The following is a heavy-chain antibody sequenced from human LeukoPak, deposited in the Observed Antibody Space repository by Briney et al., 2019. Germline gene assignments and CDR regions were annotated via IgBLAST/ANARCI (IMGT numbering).Heavy chain of an antibody. CDR3: ASVARLLAD. CDR2: ISQSGADV. J-gene: IGHJ4*02. Sequence: GGSLRLSGAASGFTFSDYYMNWIRQAPGEGLEYIAYISQSGADVSYADSVKGRFTVSRDNAKNSVFLQMNSLTAEDTAVYYCASVARLLADWGQGTLVTVSS. V-gene: IGHV3-11*01. D-gene: IGHD3-9*01. CDR1: GFTFSDYY.